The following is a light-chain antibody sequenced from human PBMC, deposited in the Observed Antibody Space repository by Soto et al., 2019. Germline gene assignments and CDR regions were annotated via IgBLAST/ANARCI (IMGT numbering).Light chain of an antibody. J-gene: IGLJ1*01. CDR2: DVS. CDR3: SSYTTSNTRQIV. V-gene: IGLV2-14*03. CDR1: SSDVGGYNY. Sequence: QSALTQPASVSGSPGQSITISCTGTSSDVGGYNYVSWYQHHPGKAPKLIIYDVSTRPSGVSIRFSASKSDNTASLTISGLQSEDEADYHCSSYTTSNTRQIVFGTGTKLTVL.